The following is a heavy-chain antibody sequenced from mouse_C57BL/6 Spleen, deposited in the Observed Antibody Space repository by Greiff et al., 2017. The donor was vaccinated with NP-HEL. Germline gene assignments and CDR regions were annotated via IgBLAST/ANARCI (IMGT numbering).Heavy chain of an antibody. J-gene: IGHJ4*01. Sequence: QVQLQQPGAELVMPGASVKLSCKASGYTFTSYWMHWVKQRPGQGLEWIGEIDPSDSYTNYNQKFKGKSTLTVDKSSSTAYMQLSSLTSEDSAVYYCARFITTAGMDYWGQGTSVTVSS. D-gene: IGHD1-1*01. CDR2: IDPSDSYT. V-gene: IGHV1-69*01. CDR3: ARFITTAGMDY. CDR1: GYTFTSYW.